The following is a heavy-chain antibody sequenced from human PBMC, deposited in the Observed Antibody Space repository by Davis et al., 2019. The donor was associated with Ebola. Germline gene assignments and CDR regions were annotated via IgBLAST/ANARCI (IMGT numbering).Heavy chain of an antibody. Sequence: AASVTVSCKASGYTFTGYYIHWVRQAPGQGLEWMGWINPNSGGTRYAQKFQGWVTMTRDTSISTAYMELSRLRSDDTAVYYCARDLLSNKGPRVRYGYGMDVWGQGTTVTVSS. CDR1: GYTFTGYY. D-gene: IGHD1-1*01. J-gene: IGHJ6*02. CDR3: ARDLLSNKGPRVRYGYGMDV. CDR2: INPNSGGT. V-gene: IGHV1-2*04.